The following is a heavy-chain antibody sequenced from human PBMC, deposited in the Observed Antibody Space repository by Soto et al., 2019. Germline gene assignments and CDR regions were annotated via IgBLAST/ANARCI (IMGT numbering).Heavy chain of an antibody. V-gene: IGHV3-30*18. D-gene: IGHD3-9*01. Sequence: LRLSCGASGFTFSSYGMHWVRQAPGKGLEWVAVISYDGSNKYYADSVKGRFTISRDNSKNTLYLQMNSLRAEDTAVYYCAKDGKVDTYFDYWGQGTLVTVSS. CDR2: ISYDGSNK. CDR3: AKDGKVDTYFDY. J-gene: IGHJ4*02. CDR1: GFTFSSYG.